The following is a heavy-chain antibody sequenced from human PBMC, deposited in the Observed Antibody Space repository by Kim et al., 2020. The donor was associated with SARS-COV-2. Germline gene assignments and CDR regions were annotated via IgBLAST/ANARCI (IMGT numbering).Heavy chain of an antibody. CDR3: ARRGAAAGNVIYYYYYGMDV. CDR2: INPSGGST. Sequence: ASVKVSCKASGYTFTSYYMHWVRQAPGQGLEWMGIINPSGGSTSYAQKFQGRVTMTRYTSTSTVYMELSSLRSEDTAVYYCARRGAAAGNVIYYYYYGMDVWGQGTTVTVSS. D-gene: IGHD6-13*01. CDR1: GYTFTSYY. V-gene: IGHV1-46*01. J-gene: IGHJ6*02.